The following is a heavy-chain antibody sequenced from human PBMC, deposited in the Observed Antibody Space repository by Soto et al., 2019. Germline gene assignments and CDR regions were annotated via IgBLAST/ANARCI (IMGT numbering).Heavy chain of an antibody. CDR2: ISSSSSYI. V-gene: IGHV3-21*01. D-gene: IGHD6-19*01. J-gene: IGHJ6*02. Sequence: GGSLGLSCAAPGFTFRSYSMTGARQAQGKGLEWVSSISSSSSYIYYADSVKGRFTISRDNAKNSLYLQMNRLRAEDTAVYYCARGGYSSGRYTRDYYYYYGMDVWGQGTTVTVSS. CDR1: GFTFRSYS. CDR3: ARGGYSSGRYTRDYYYYYGMDV.